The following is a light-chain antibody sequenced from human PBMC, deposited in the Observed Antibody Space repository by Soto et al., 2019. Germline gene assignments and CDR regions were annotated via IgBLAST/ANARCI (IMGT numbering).Light chain of an antibody. Sequence: QSALTQPPSASGSPGQSVTISCTGTSSDVGGYNYVSWYQQHPGKAPKLMIYEVTKRPSGVPDRFSASKSGNTASLTVSGLQAEDEANYYCSSYASSNTWVFGGGTKVTVI. CDR3: SSYASSNTWV. CDR2: EVT. V-gene: IGLV2-8*01. CDR1: SSDVGGYNY. J-gene: IGLJ3*02.